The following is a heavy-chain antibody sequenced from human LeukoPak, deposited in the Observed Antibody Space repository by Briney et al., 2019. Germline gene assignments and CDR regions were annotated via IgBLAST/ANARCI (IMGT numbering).Heavy chain of an antibody. CDR1: ENTFTNYY. Sequence: ASVKVSCKASENTFTNYYMHWVRQAPGQGLEWMGGIIPILGTANYAQKFQGRVTITADESTSTAYMELSSLRSEDTAVYYCARPSSSWYGYFDYWGQGTLVTVSS. V-gene: IGHV1-69*13. CDR3: ARPSSSWYGYFDY. CDR2: IIPILGTA. D-gene: IGHD6-13*01. J-gene: IGHJ4*02.